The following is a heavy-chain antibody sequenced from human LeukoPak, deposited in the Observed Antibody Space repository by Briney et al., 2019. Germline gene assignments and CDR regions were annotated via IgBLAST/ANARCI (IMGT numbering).Heavy chain of an antibody. D-gene: IGHD1-20*01. CDR1: GFTFSDHY. V-gene: IGHV3-72*01. CDR2: TSYKAKSYTT. Sequence: GGSLRLSCAASGFTFSDHYMDWVRQAPAKGLEWVGRTSYKAKSYTTEYAASVKDRFTISRDDSKNSLYLQMNSLKTEDTAVYYCARVTGAYYCDYWGQGTLVTVS. J-gene: IGHJ4*02. CDR3: ARVTGAYYCDY.